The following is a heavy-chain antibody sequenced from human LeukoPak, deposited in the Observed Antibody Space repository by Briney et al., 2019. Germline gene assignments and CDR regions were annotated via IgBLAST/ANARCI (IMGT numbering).Heavy chain of an antibody. CDR3: AKFKSGTGFDY. J-gene: IGHJ4*02. V-gene: IGHV4-39*01. CDR1: GASITTTSFS. D-gene: IGHD1-26*01. CDR2: ISSSDEK. Sequence: PSETLSLTCVVSGASITTTSFSWAWIRQPPGQDLEWIATISSSDEKYYNPSLMSRVTVSLDTSKNRFSLEVTSVTAADTGLFYCAKFKSGTGFDYWHQGILVIVSS.